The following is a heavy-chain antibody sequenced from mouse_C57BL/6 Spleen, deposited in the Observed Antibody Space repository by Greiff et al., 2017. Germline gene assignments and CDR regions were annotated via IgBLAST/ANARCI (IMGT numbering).Heavy chain of an antibody. Sequence: VQLQQSGPELVKPGASVKISCKASGYTFTDYYMNWVKQSHGKSLEWIGYINPNNGGTSYNQKFKGKATLTVDKSSSTAYMELRSLTSEDSAVYYCARSYGNYEGGAMDYWGQGTSVTVSS. J-gene: IGHJ4*01. CDR1: GYTFTDYY. V-gene: IGHV1-26*01. CDR3: ARSYGNYEGGAMDY. CDR2: INPNNGGT. D-gene: IGHD2-10*02.